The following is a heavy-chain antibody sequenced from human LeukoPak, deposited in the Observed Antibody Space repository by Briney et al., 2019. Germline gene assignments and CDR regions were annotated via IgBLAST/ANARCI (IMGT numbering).Heavy chain of an antibody. CDR1: GYTFTGYG. J-gene: IGHJ6*03. Sequence: ASVKVSCKASGYTFTGYGISWVRQAPGQGLEWMGWISAYNGNTNYAQKLQGRVTMTTDTSTSTAYMELRSLRSDDTAVYYCARVNFWSGYYGNLYYYYMDVWGKGTTVTVSS. CDR2: ISAYNGNT. D-gene: IGHD3-3*01. CDR3: ARVNFWSGYYGNLYYYYMDV. V-gene: IGHV1-18*01.